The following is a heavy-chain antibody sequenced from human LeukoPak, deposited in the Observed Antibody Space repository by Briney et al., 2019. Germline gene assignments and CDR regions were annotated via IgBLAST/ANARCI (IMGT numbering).Heavy chain of an antibody. Sequence: SETLSLTCAVYGGSFRDYYWSWIRQPPGKGLEWIGEINHSGSTNYNPSLKSRVTISLDTSKNQFSLKLTFVTAADTAVYYCAKAPYLSSGSWGQGILVAVSS. CDR3: AKAPYLSSGS. J-gene: IGHJ3*01. CDR2: INHSGST. CDR1: GGSFRDYY. V-gene: IGHV4-34*01. D-gene: IGHD3-22*01.